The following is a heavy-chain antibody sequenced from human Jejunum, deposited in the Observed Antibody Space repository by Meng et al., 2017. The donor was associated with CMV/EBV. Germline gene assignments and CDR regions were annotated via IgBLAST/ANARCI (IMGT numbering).Heavy chain of an antibody. CDR2: INPDRGST. V-gene: IGHV1-2*06. D-gene: IGHD3-16*01. CDR3: ARDWGKGGLDY. Sequence: SCQASGYTFTGYSLHWVRQAPGQGLEWMGRINPDRGSTNYAQRFQDRVSLTTDTSISTAYMELDWLRSDDSALYYCARDWGKGGLDYWGQGTLVTVSS. J-gene: IGHJ4*02. CDR1: GYTFTGYS.